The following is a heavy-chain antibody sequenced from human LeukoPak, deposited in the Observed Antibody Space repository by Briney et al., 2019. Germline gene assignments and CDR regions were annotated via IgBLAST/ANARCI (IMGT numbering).Heavy chain of an antibody. CDR3: ARGLKGLDY. V-gene: IGHV1-8*01. CDR2: MNPNSGNR. Sequence: ASVKVSCKASGYTFTSYDINWVRQATGQGLEWMGWMNPNSGNRGYAQKFQGRVTITRNTSISTAYMELSNLRSEDTAVCYCARGLKGLDYWGQGTLVTVSS. CDR1: GYTFTSYD. J-gene: IGHJ4*02.